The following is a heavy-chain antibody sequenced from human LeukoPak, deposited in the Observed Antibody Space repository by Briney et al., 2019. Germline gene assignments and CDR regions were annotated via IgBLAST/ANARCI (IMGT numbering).Heavy chain of an antibody. CDR3: ARGSRGVSAAKWFDP. CDR1: GGSFSDYY. D-gene: IGHD2-2*01. CDR2: INHRGGT. J-gene: IGHJ5*02. Sequence: SETLSLTWAVYGGSFSDYYWTWLRQPPGKGLGWIGEINHRGGTNYNPSLKSRVRISLDTSKNQFSLNLTSVTAADTAVYYCARGSRGVSAAKWFDPWGQGTLVTVSS. V-gene: IGHV4-34*01.